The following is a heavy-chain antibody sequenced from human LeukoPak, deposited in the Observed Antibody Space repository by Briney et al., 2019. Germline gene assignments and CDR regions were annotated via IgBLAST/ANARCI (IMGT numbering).Heavy chain of an antibody. D-gene: IGHD3-22*01. CDR3: ARDPSRYDSSGFDY. CDR1: GGTFSSYA. J-gene: IGHJ4*02. Sequence: ASVKVSCKASGGTFSSYAISWVRQAPGQGLEWMGWINAGNGNTKYSQKFQGRVTITRDTSASTAYMELSSLRSEDTAVYYCARDPSRYDSSGFDYWGQGTLVTVSS. CDR2: INAGNGNT. V-gene: IGHV1-3*01.